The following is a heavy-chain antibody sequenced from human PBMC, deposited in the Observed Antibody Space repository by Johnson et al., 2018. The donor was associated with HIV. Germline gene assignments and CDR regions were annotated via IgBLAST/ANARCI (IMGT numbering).Heavy chain of an antibody. Sequence: VQLVESGGGFIKPGGSLRLSCATSGFTFSNAWMSWVRQAPGKGLEWVANIKQDGSEKYYVASVKGRFTISRDNSKNTLYLQMNSLRAEDTAVYYCAREDDYSNYGSAFDIWGQGTMVTVSS. CDR3: AREDDYSNYGSAFDI. CDR2: IKQDGSEK. J-gene: IGHJ3*02. V-gene: IGHV3-7*01. D-gene: IGHD4-11*01. CDR1: GFTFSNAW.